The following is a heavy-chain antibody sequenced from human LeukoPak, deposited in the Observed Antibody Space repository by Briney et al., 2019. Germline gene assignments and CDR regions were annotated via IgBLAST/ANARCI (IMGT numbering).Heavy chain of an antibody. D-gene: IGHD2-15*01. V-gene: IGHV4-4*07. CDR2: IYSSGRI. CDR3: ARAPSGCGGTCLFGD. J-gene: IGHJ4*02. CDR1: GGSINYSF. Sequence: PSETLSLTCNVSGGSINYSFWSWIRQPAGKGLEWLGRIYSSGRINHNPSLKSRVTLSVDTSKNQFSLKLTSVTAADTAVYYCARAPSGCGGTCLFGDWGQGTLVTVSS.